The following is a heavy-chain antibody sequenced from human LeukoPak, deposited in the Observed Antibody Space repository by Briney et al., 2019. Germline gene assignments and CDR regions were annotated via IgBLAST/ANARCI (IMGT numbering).Heavy chain of an antibody. CDR3: ARGLGLDY. Sequence: GASVKVSCKASGYSLNAYYMHWVRQAPGQGLDWMGWINPSSGGTKYAQKFQGRVTMARDTSISTTYMELRRLTSDNTAVYYCARGLGLDYWGQGTLVTVSS. CDR2: INPSSGGT. J-gene: IGHJ4*02. CDR1: GYSLNAYY. V-gene: IGHV1-2*02. D-gene: IGHD4-11*01.